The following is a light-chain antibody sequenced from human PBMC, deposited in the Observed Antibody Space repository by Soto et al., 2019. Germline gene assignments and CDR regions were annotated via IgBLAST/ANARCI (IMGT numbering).Light chain of an antibody. CDR1: QSVGNN. V-gene: IGKV3-15*01. Sequence: EIVMTQSPDTLSVSPGERATLSCRASQSVGNNLAWYHQKPGQAPRLLIFGASTRATGIPARFSGSGSGTEFTLTISSLQSEDFAVYYCQQYNDWWTFGQGTKVEIK. CDR3: QQYNDWWT. J-gene: IGKJ1*01. CDR2: GAS.